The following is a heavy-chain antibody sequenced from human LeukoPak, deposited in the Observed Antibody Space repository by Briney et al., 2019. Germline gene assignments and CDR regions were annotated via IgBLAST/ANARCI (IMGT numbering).Heavy chain of an antibody. CDR2: INWNGGST. J-gene: IGHJ6*03. CDR3: ARDKGIAVNRYYYYYYMDV. D-gene: IGHD6-19*01. CDR1: GFTFDDYG. V-gene: IGHV3-20*04. Sequence: PGGSLRLSCAASGFTFDDYGMSWVRQAPGKGLEWVSGINWNGGSTGHADSVKGRFTISRDNAKNSLYLQMNSLRAEDTALYYCARDKGIAVNRYYYYYYMDVWGKGTTVTVSS.